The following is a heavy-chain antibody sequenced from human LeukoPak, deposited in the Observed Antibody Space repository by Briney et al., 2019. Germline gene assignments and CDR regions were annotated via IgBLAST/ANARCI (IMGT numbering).Heavy chain of an antibody. CDR2: INHSGST. D-gene: IGHD3-16*01. J-gene: IGHJ4*02. V-gene: IGHV4-34*01. CDR3: ARRGTFGAGRSTDY. Sequence: GSLRLSCTASGLTFSSAWMSWVRQAPGKGLEWIGEINHSGSTNYNPSLKSRVTISVDTSKNQFSLKLSSVTAADTAVYYCARRGTFGAGRSTDYWGQGTLVTVSS. CDR1: GLTFSSAW.